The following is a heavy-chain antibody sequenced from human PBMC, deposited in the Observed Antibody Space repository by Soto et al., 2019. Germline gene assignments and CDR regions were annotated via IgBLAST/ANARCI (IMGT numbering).Heavy chain of an antibody. V-gene: IGHV1-18*01. D-gene: IGHD3-3*01. J-gene: IGHJ6*02. Sequence: ASVKVSCKASGYTFTSYGISWVRQAPGQGLEWMGWISAYNGNTNYAQKLQGRVTMTTDTSTSTAYMELRSLRSDDTAVYYCARSGGSYDFWSGYFSYYYYGMDVWGQETTVTVS. CDR2: ISAYNGNT. CDR3: ARSGGSYDFWSGYFSYYYYGMDV. CDR1: GYTFTSYG.